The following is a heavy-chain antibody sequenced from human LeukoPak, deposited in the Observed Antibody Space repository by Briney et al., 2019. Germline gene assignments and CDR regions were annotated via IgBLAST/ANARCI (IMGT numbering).Heavy chain of an antibody. CDR2: ISSSSSTI. Sequence: GGSLRLSCAASGFTFSSYSMNWVRQAPGKGLEWVSYISSSSSTIYYADSVKGRFTISRDNAKNSLYLQMNSLRAEDTAVYYCARVRVAYDYWGQGTLVTVSS. J-gene: IGHJ4*02. D-gene: IGHD3-10*01. V-gene: IGHV3-48*04. CDR1: GFTFSSYS. CDR3: ARVRVAYDY.